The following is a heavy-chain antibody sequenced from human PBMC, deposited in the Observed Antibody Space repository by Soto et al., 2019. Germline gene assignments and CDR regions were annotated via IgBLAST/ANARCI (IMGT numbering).Heavy chain of an antibody. Sequence: SETLSLTCTVSGGSISSYYWSWIRQPPGKGLEWIGYIYYSGSTNYNPSLKSRVTISVDTSKNQFSLKLSSVTAADTAVYYCAREILGWFDPWGQGTLVTVSS. J-gene: IGHJ5*02. CDR3: AREILGWFDP. V-gene: IGHV4-59*01. CDR2: IYYSGST. CDR1: GGSISSYY. D-gene: IGHD3-10*01.